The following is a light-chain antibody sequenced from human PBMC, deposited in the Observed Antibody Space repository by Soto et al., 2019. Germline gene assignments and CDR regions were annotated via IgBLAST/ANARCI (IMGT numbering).Light chain of an antibody. CDR3: QQYDNLPRT. Sequence: DIQMTQSPSSLSASVGDRVTITCQASQDISNYLNWYQQKPGKAPRLPIYDASNLETGVTSKFSGSGSGTDFTFTISSLQPEDIATYYCQQYDNLPRTFGLGTKVEIK. V-gene: IGKV1-33*01. CDR1: QDISNY. J-gene: IGKJ1*01. CDR2: DAS.